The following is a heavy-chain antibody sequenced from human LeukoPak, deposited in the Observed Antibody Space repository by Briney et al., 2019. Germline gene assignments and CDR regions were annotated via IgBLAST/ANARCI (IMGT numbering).Heavy chain of an antibody. V-gene: IGHV3-48*02. Sequence: PGGSLRLSCAASGFTVSGNYMSWVRQAPGKGLEWVSYIGSSSSTIYYADSVKGRFTISRDNAKYSLYLQMNSLRDEDTAVYYCARWWNAFDIWGQGTMVTVSS. CDR1: GFTVSGNY. J-gene: IGHJ3*02. CDR2: IGSSSSTI. CDR3: ARWWNAFDI. D-gene: IGHD2-15*01.